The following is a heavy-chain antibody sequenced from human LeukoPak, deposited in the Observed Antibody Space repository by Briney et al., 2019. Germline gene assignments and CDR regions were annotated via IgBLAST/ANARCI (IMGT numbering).Heavy chain of an antibody. CDR1: GFTFGDYA. CDR2: ILFDGSNK. D-gene: IGHD4-17*01. V-gene: IGHV3-33*06. Sequence: PRGSLRLSCTASGFTFGDYAMSWVRQAPGRGLEWVAVILFDGSNKYYADSVKGRFTISRDNSKNTLYLQMNSLRAEDTAVYYCAKVGDGDYYLDYWGQGTLVTVSS. J-gene: IGHJ4*02. CDR3: AKVGDGDYYLDY.